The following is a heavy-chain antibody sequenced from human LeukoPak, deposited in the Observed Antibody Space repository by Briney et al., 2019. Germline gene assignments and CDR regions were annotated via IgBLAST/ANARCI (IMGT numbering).Heavy chain of an antibody. Sequence: SQTLSLTCTVSGGSISSGSYYWSWIRQPAGKGLEWIGRIYTSGSTNYNPSLKSRVTISVDMSKNQFSLKLSSVTAADTAVYYCARTNKPEVAATEGYFDYWGQGTLVTVSS. CDR3: ARTNKPEVAATEGYFDY. D-gene: IGHD2-15*01. CDR2: IYTSGST. V-gene: IGHV4-61*02. J-gene: IGHJ4*02. CDR1: GGSISSGSYY.